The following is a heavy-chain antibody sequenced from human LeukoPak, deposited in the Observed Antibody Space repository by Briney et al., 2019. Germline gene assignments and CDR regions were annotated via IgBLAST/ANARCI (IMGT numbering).Heavy chain of an antibody. Sequence: GGSLRLSCAASGFTFSDYWMSWVRQAPGKGLEWVANIKHDGSKIYYAASVKGRFTISRDNAQNSLFLQINSLRTEDTALYFFVRSRRHSERSAYSPFDYWGQGTLVTVS. V-gene: IGHV3-7*01. CDR1: GFTFSDYW. J-gene: IGHJ4*01. CDR3: VRSRRHSERSAYSPFDY. CDR2: IKHDGSKI. D-gene: IGHD3-22*01.